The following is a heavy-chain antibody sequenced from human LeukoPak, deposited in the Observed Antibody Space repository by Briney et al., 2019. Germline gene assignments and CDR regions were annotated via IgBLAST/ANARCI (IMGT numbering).Heavy chain of an antibody. CDR2: IYYSGST. Sequence: PGGSLRLSCAASGFTFSSYAMSWVRQAPGKGLEWIGSIYYSGSTYYNPSLKSRLTMSVDTSKNQFSLKLSSVTAADTAVYFCARPRVGTMVRGWFDPWGQGTLVTVSS. D-gene: IGHD3-10*01. J-gene: IGHJ5*02. V-gene: IGHV4-39*01. CDR3: ARPRVGTMVRGWFDP. CDR1: GFTFSSYA.